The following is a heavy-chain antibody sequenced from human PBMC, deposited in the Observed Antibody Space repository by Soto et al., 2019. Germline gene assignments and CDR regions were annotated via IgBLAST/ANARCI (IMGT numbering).Heavy chain of an antibody. CDR3: AKDGEFRTHDYGDYVHY. V-gene: IGHV3-23*01. J-gene: IGHJ4*02. CDR1: GFTFSSYA. CDR2: ISGSGGST. D-gene: IGHD4-17*01. Sequence: GGSLRLSCAASGFTFSSYAMSWVRQAPGKGLEWVSAISGSGGSTYYADSVKGRFTISRDNSKNTLYLQMNSLRAEDTAVYYCAKDGEFRTHDYGDYVHYWGQGTLVTVSS.